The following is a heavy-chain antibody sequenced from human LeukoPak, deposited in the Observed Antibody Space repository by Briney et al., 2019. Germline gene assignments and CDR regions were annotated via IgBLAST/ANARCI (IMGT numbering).Heavy chain of an antibody. CDR2: ISYDGSNK. Sequence: QPGRSLRLSCAASGFTFSSYAMHWVRQAPGKGLEWVAVISYDGSNKYYADSVKGRFTISRDNSKNTLYLQMNSPRAEDTAVYYCARAQIVVVPAATYYYYYGMDVWGQGTTVTVSS. V-gene: IGHV3-30-3*01. D-gene: IGHD2-2*01. CDR1: GFTFSSYA. J-gene: IGHJ6*02. CDR3: ARAQIVVVPAATYYYYYGMDV.